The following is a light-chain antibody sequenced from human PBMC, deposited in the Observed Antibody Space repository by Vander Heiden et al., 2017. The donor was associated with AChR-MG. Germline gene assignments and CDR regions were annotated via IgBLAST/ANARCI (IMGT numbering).Light chain of an antibody. CDR3: QNNNRAPPWT. V-gene: IGKV1-27*01. CDR1: QGISNY. CDR2: AAS. Sequence: DIQMTQSPSSLSASVGDRVTITCRASQGISNYLAWYQQKPGKVPKLLIYAASTLQSGVPSRFRGSGYGTDFTLTISSLQPEDVATYYCQNNNRAPPWTFGQGTKVEIK. J-gene: IGKJ1*01.